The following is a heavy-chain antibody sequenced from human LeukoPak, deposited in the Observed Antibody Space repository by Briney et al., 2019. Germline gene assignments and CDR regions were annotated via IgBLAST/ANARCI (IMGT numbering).Heavy chain of an antibody. CDR1: GFTFSSYA. D-gene: IGHD6-19*01. CDR2: ISYDGSNK. Sequence: GGSLRLSCAASGFTFSSYAMHWVRQAPGKGLEWVAVISYDGSNKYYADSAKGRFTISRDNSKNTLYLQMNSLRAEDTAMYYCARPYSSGWYGDFDYWGQGTLVTVSS. CDR3: ARPYSSGWYGDFDY. V-gene: IGHV3-30-3*01. J-gene: IGHJ4*02.